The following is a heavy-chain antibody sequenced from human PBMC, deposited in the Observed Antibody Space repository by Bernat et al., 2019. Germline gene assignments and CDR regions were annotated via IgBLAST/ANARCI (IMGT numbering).Heavy chain of an antibody. V-gene: IGHV4-39*01. CDR2: IYYSGRT. J-gene: IGHJ5*02. D-gene: IGHD6-19*01. CDR1: GGSISSSSYY. Sequence: QLQLQESGPGLVKPSETLSLTCTVSGGSISSSSYYWGWIRQPPGKGLEWIGSIYYSGRTYDNPSLKSRVTISVGTSRNQFSLRLSTVTAAGPGVYCCARAMEAGMGRNWFDPWGEGTLVTVSS. CDR3: ARAMEAGMGRNWFDP.